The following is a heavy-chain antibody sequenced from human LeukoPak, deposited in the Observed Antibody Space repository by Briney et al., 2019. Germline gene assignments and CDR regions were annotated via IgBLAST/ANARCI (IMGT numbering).Heavy chain of an antibody. CDR1: GFSLSTSGVG. CDR2: IYWNDDK. D-gene: IGHD3-22*01. J-gene: IGHJ3*02. CDR3: AHTYDSSDLNAFDI. Sequence: ESGPTLVNPTQTLTLTCTFSGFSLSTSGVGVGWIRQPPGKALEWLALIYWNDDKRYSPSLKSRLTITKDTSKSQVVLTMTNMDPVDTATYYCAHTYDSSDLNAFDIWGQGTMVTVSS. V-gene: IGHV2-5*01.